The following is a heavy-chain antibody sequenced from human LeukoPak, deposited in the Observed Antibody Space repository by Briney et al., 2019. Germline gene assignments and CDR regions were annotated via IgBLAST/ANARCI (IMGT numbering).Heavy chain of an antibody. D-gene: IGHD3-9*01. V-gene: IGHV3-30-3*01. Sequence: GRSLRLSCAASGFAFSSYGLHWVRQAPGKGLEWVAVISYDGGNKYYADSVKGRFTISRDNSKSTLYLQMNSLRVEDTAVYYCAGRLLHYSTDWSFDYWGQGTLVTVS. CDR1: GFAFSSYG. CDR2: ISYDGGNK. CDR3: AGRLLHYSTDWSFDY. J-gene: IGHJ4*02.